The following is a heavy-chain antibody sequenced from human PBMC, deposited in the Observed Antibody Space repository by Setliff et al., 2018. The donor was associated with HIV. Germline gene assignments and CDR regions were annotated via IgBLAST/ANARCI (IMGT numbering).Heavy chain of an antibody. J-gene: IGHJ5*02. CDR1: GGSISSRSYY. CDR2: IYTSGST. CDR3: ATCRHRPSNWFDP. Sequence: PSETLSLTCTVSGGSISSRSYYWSWIRQPAGKGLEWIGRIYTSGSTDYNPSLKSRVTMSVDTSKNQFSLKLSAVTAADTAVYYCATCRHRPSNWFDPWGQGTVVTVSS. V-gene: IGHV4-61*02.